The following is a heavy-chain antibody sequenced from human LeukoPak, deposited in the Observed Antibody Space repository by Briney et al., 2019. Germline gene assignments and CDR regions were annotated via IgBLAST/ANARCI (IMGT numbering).Heavy chain of an antibody. CDR2: VYYNGIT. D-gene: IGHD1/OR15-1a*01. V-gene: IGHV4-59*01. CDR3: VSQLGGTTFH. Sequence: SETLSLTCTVSGVSINTYFWSWIRHPPGKGLEWIGYVYYNGITNCNPSLKSRVSISLDTSKNQFSLRLNSVTSAETAVYYCVSQLGGTTFHWGQGTLVTVSS. J-gene: IGHJ4*02. CDR1: GVSINTYF.